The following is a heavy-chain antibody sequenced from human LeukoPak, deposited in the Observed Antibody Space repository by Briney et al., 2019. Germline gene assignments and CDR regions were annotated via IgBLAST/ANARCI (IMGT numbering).Heavy chain of an antibody. CDR2: ISYDGSNE. Sequence: PGGSLRLSCAASGFTFSSYAMHWVRQAPGKGLEWVAVISYDGSNEYYADSVKGRFTISRDNSKNTLYLQMNSLRAEDSAVYFCARDKTAANYYYGMDAWSQGTTVTVSS. J-gene: IGHJ6*02. D-gene: IGHD6-13*01. CDR1: GFTFSSYA. CDR3: ARDKTAANYYYGMDA. V-gene: IGHV3-30-3*01.